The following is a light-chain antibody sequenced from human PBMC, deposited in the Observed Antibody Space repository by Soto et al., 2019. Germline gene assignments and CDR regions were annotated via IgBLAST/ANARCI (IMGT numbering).Light chain of an antibody. CDR3: YSYVGGSTLYV. Sequence: QSVLTQPASVSGSPGQSITISCTGTSSAIGNYNLVSWYQQHPGKAPKLLIYEVSKRPSGVSDRFSGSKSGNTASLTISGLQPEDEADYYCYSYVGGSTLYVFGTGTKVTVL. CDR1: SSAIGNYNL. J-gene: IGLJ1*01. CDR2: EVS. V-gene: IGLV2-23*02.